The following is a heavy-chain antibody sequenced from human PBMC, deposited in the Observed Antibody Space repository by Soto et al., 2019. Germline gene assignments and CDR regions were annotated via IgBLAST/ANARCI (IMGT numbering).Heavy chain of an antibody. CDR3: ARDLVDYYDSSGYIDY. V-gene: IGHV1-46*01. J-gene: IGHJ4*02. CDR2: INPSGGST. D-gene: IGHD3-22*01. Sequence: ASVKVSCKASGYTFTSYYMHWVRQAPGQGLEWMGIINPSGGSTSYAQKFQGRVTMTRDTSTSTVYMELSSLRSEDTAVYYCARDLVDYYDSSGYIDYWGQGTLVTV. CDR1: GYTFTSYY.